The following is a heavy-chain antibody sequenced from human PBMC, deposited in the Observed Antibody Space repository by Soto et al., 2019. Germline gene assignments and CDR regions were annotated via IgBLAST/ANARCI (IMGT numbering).Heavy chain of an antibody. D-gene: IGHD4-17*01. CDR2: FDPEDGET. CDR1: GYTLTELS. J-gene: IGHJ4*02. Sequence: ASVKVSCKVSGYTLTELSMHWVLQAPGKGLEWMRGFDPEDGETIYAQKFQGRVTMTEDTSTDTAYMELSSLRSEDTAVYYCATAWRVTTLILDYWGQGTLVTVSS. CDR3: ATAWRVTTLILDY. V-gene: IGHV1-24*01.